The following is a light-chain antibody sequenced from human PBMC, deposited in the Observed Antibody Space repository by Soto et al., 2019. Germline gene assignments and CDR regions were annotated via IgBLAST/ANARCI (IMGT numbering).Light chain of an antibody. J-gene: IGLJ3*02. CDR2: DNN. Sequence: QSVLTQPPSMSAAPGPKVTISCSGSSSNIGNNYVSWYQQLPGTAPKLLIYDNNKRPSGIPDRFSGSKSGTSATLGITGLQTGDEADYYCGTWDSNLSAWGFGGGTKLTVL. CDR3: GTWDSNLSAWG. CDR1: SSNIGNNY. V-gene: IGLV1-51*01.